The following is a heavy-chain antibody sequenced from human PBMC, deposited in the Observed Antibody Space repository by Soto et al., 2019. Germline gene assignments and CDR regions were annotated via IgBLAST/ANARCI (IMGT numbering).Heavy chain of an antibody. CDR1: SPSVRDYN. D-gene: IGHD3-16*02. Sequence: PSDTLSLTCTFSSPSVRDYNWNWIRQPPGRGLEWIGFIHHTGSNTYSPSLRSRVTMSVDTSRNQFSLMMTSVTAADTAVYYCAKWGYPAMQAFDIWGQGTMVT. V-gene: IGHV4-59*02. CDR2: IHHTGSN. J-gene: IGHJ3*02. CDR3: AKWGYPAMQAFDI.